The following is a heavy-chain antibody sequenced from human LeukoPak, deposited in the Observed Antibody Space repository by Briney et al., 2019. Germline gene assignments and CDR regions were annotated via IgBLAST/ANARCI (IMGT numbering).Heavy chain of an antibody. Sequence: PGRSLRLSCAASGFTFSSYGMHWVRQAPGKGLEWVAVISYDGSNKYYADSVKGRFTISRDNSKNTLYLQMNSLRAEDTAVYYCAKVSVYSGYNYWGQGTLVTVSS. CDR1: GFTFSSYG. V-gene: IGHV3-30*18. J-gene: IGHJ4*02. D-gene: IGHD5-12*01. CDR2: ISYDGSNK. CDR3: AKVSVYSGYNY.